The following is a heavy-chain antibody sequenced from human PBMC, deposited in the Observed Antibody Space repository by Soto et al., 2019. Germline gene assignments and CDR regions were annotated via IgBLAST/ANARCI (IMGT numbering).Heavy chain of an antibody. D-gene: IGHD3-22*01. CDR1: GYSFTSYG. CDR3: ARHRFNYYDDTVYYYFDS. V-gene: IGHV1-18*04. J-gene: IGHJ4*02. CDR2: ISGHNGNT. Sequence: QVQLVQSGAEVKKPGASVKVSCKASGYSFTSYGISWVLQAPGQGPEWMGWISGHNGNTNHPQSLQGRVTMTTDTSRNTAYMELRSLRSDDTAVYYCARHRFNYYDDTVYYYFDSWGQGTLVTVSS.